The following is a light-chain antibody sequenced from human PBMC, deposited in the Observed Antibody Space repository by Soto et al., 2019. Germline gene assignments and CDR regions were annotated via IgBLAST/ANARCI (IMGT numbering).Light chain of an antibody. Sequence: AIQLTQSPSSLSASVGDRVTITCRASQGVSSALAWYQQKPGKPPKVLIYDGSSLQSGVPLRFRGSGSGTEFTLTITGLQPEDFGTYYCQHFQRDPFTYGQGTRLE. CDR2: DGS. CDR3: QHFQRDPFT. CDR1: QGVSSA. V-gene: IGKV1-13*02. J-gene: IGKJ5*01.